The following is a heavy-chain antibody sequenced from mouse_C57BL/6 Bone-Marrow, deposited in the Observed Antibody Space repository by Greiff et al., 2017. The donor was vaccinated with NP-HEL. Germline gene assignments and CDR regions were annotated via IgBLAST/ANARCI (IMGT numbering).Heavy chain of an antibody. D-gene: IGHD1-1*01. CDR1: GFTFSSYA. CDR3: ARDRAYYYGSSYVGYAMDY. V-gene: IGHV5-4*01. Sequence: EVKLQESGGGLVKPGGSLKLSCAASGFTFSSYAMSWVRQTPEKRLEWVATISDGGSYTYYPDNVKGRFTISRDNAKNNLYLQMSHLKSEDTAMYYCARDRAYYYGSSYVGYAMDYWGQGTSVTVSS. CDR2: ISDGGSYT. J-gene: IGHJ4*01.